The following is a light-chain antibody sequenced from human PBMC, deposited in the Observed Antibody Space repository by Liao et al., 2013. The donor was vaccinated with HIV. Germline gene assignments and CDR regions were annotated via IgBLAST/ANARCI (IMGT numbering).Light chain of an antibody. Sequence: SYELTQPPSVSVSPGQTATITCSGEKLGDKYACWYQQRPGQSPVLVMYQDTKRPSGIPERMSGSKSGNTATLTISGTQAMDEADYYCQAWDSSTGDVAFGGGTKLTVL. V-gene: IGLV3-1*01. CDR2: QDT. J-gene: IGLJ2*01. CDR3: QAWDSSTGDVA. CDR1: KLGDKY.